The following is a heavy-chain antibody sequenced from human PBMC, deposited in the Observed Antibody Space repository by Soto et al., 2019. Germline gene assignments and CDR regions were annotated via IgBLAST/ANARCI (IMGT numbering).Heavy chain of an antibody. Sequence: ASEKVSCKASGYTFTGYYMHWVRQAPGQGLEWMGWINPNSGGTNYAQKFQGWVTMTRDTSISTAYMELSRLRSDDTAVYYCARVGSSDFGVLGAFDIWGQGTMVTVSS. J-gene: IGHJ3*02. CDR3: ARVGSSDFGVLGAFDI. V-gene: IGHV1-2*04. D-gene: IGHD3-3*01. CDR1: GYTFTGYY. CDR2: INPNSGGT.